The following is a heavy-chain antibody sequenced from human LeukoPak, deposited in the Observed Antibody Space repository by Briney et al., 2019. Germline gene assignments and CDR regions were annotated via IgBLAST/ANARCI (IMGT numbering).Heavy chain of an antibody. CDR3: ASQTYYYDSSGYYYEDYFDY. CDR2: ISISGSTI. D-gene: IGHD3-22*01. J-gene: IGHJ4*02. CDR1: GFTFSDYY. V-gene: IGHV3-11*04. Sequence: GGSLRLSCAASGFTFSDYYMSWIRQAPGKGLEWVSSISISGSTIYYADSVKGRFTISRDNAKNSLYLQMNSLRAEDTAVYYCASQTYYYDSSGYYYEDYFDYWGQGTLVTVSS.